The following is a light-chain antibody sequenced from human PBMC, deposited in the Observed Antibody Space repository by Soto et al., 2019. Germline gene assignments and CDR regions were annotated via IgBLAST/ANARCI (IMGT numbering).Light chain of an antibody. CDR3: QSYDSSLSGYVV. CDR1: SSNIGAGYD. V-gene: IGLV1-40*01. CDR2: GNS. J-gene: IGLJ2*01. Sequence: QSVLTQPPSVSGAPGQRVTISCTGSSSNIGAGYDVHWYQQLPGTAPKLLIYGNSNRPSGVPDRFSGSESGTSASLAITGLQAEDEADYDCQSYDSSLSGYVVFGGGTKLTVL.